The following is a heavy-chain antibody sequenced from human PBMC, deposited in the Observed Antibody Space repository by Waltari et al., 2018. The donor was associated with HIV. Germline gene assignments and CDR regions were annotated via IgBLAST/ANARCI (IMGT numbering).Heavy chain of an antibody. D-gene: IGHD3-10*01. CDR3: ARGVGYYGSGYYFDY. CDR1: GGSISSGGYY. CDR2: IYYSGST. Sequence: QVQLQESGPGLVKPSQTLSLPCTFSGGSISSGGYYWSWIRQHPGKGLEWIGYIYYSGSTYYNPSLKSRVTISIDTSKNQFSLKLSSVTAADTAVYNCARGVGYYGSGYYFDYWGQGTLVTVSS. J-gene: IGHJ4*02. V-gene: IGHV4-31*03.